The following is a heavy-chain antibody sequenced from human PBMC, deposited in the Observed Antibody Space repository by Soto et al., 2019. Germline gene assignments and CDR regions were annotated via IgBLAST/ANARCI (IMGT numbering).Heavy chain of an antibody. J-gene: IGHJ3*02. CDR3: ARDGSIFGVVTDAFDI. CDR1: GFTVSSNY. Sequence: PGGSLRLSCAASGFTVSSNYMSWVRQAPGKGLEWVSVIYSGGSTYYADSVKGRFTISRDNSKNTLYLQMNSLRAEDTAVYYCARDGSIFGVVTDAFDIWGQGTMVTVSS. CDR2: IYSGGST. V-gene: IGHV3-66*01. D-gene: IGHD3-3*01.